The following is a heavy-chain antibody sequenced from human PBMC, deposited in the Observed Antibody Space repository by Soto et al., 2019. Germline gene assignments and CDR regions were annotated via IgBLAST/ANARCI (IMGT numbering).Heavy chain of an antibody. CDR2: FEPEDGET. V-gene: IGHV1-24*01. CDR3: AAGGTRWLHSPFDY. J-gene: IGHJ4*02. D-gene: IGHD1-1*01. CDR1: GHTLTELS. Sequence: QVQLLQSGAEVKKPGASVKVSCKVSGHTLTELSMHSVRQAPGRGLEWMGGFEPEDGETIFAQKFQGRVTMTEDTSPDSTYMELTSLRSEDTAVYYCAAGGTRWLHSPFDYWGQGTLATISS.